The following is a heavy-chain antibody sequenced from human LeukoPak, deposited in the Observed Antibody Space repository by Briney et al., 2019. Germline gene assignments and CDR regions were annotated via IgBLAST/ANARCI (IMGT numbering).Heavy chain of an antibody. CDR1: GYTFTGYY. V-gene: IGHV1-2*02. D-gene: IGHD6-6*01. Sequence: ASVKVSCKASGYTFTGYYMHWVRQAPGQGLEWMGWTNPNSGGTNYAQKFQGRVTMTRDTSISTAYMELSRLRSDDTAVYYCARPGGDGSSLYYFDYWGRGTLVTVSS. J-gene: IGHJ4*02. CDR3: ARPGGDGSSLYYFDY. CDR2: TNPNSGGT.